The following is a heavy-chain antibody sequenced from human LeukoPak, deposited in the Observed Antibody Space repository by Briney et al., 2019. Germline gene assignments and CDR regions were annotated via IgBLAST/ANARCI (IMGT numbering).Heavy chain of an antibody. CDR3: ASLIAAGGYYYYGMDV. D-gene: IGHD6-25*01. V-gene: IGHV4-34*01. CDR2: INHSGST. CDR1: GGSFSGYY. J-gene: IGHJ6*02. Sequence: SETLSLTCAVYGGSFSGYYWSWIRQPPGKGLEWIGEINHSGSTNYNPSLKSRVTISVDTSKNQFSLKLSSVTAADTAVYYCASLIAAGGYYYYGMDVWGQGTTVTVSS.